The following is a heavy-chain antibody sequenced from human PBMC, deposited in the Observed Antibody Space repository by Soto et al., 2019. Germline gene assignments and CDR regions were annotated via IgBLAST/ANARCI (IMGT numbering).Heavy chain of an antibody. D-gene: IGHD3-10*01. V-gene: IGHV3-30*18. CDR2: ISYDGSNK. Sequence: QVQLVESGGGVVQPGRSLRLSCAASGFTFSSYGMHWVRQAPGKGLEWVAVISYDGSNKHYADSVKGRFTISRDNSKNTLYLQMNSLRAEDTAVYYCAKGSLTMVRGVIPYFDYWGQGTLVTVSS. J-gene: IGHJ4*02. CDR1: GFTFSSYG. CDR3: AKGSLTMVRGVIPYFDY.